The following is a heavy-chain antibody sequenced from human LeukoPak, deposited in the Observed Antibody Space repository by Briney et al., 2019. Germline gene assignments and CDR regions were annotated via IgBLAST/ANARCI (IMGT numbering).Heavy chain of an antibody. CDR3: ARQEVGSGMDV. D-gene: IGHD3-10*01. V-gene: IGHV4-39*01. J-gene: IGHJ6*02. CDR2: IYYSGST. Sequence: PGGSLRLSCAASGFTFSSSSMNWVRQAPGKGLEWIGSIYYSGSTYYNPSLKSRVTISVDTSKNQFSLKLSSVTAADTAVYYCARQEVGSGMDVWGQGTTVTVSS. CDR1: GFTFSSSSMN.